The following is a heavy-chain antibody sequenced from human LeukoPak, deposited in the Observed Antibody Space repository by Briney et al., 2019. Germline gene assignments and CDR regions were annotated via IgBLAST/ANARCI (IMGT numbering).Heavy chain of an antibody. V-gene: IGHV1-18*01. CDR3: ARDSSFGYSSSWYSPTLGY. D-gene: IGHD6-13*01. Sequence: GASVKVSCKASGYTFTSYGISWVRQAPGQGLEWMGWISAYNGNTNYAQKLQGRVTMTTDTSTSTAYMELRSLRSDDTAVYYCARDSSFGYSSSWYSPTLGYWGQGTLVTVSS. CDR2: ISAYNGNT. J-gene: IGHJ4*02. CDR1: GYTFTSYG.